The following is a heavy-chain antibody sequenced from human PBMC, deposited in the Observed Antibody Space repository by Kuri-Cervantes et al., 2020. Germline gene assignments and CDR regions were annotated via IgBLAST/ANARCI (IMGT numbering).Heavy chain of an antibody. CDR3: ARDGYSSSWYFDY. Sequence: SETLSLTCTVSGGSISSYYWNWIRQPAGKGLEWIGRIYTSGSTNYNPSLKSRVTISVDTSKNQFSLKLSSVTAADTAVYYCARDGYSSSWYFDYWGQGTLVTVSS. V-gene: IGHV4-4*07. J-gene: IGHJ4*02. D-gene: IGHD6-13*01. CDR1: GGSISSYY. CDR2: IYTSGST.